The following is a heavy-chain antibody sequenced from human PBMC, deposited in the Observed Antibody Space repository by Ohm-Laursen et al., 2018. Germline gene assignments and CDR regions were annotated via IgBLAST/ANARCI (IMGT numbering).Heavy chain of an antibody. V-gene: IGHV3-21*01. Sequence: SLRLSCAASEFTFSSYSMNWVRQAPGKGLEWVSSISSSSSYIYYADPVKGRFTISRDNAKNSLYLQMNSLRAEDTAVYYCARGPKDSSGYYFGRSNWGQGTLVTVSS. CDR3: ARGPKDSSGYYFGRSN. CDR1: EFTFSSYS. J-gene: IGHJ4*02. D-gene: IGHD3-22*01. CDR2: ISSSSSYI.